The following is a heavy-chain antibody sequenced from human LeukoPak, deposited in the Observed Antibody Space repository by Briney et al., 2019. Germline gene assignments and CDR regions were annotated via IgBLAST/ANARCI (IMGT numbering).Heavy chain of an antibody. CDR1: GGSISSGGYS. V-gene: IGHV4-30-2*01. CDR2: IYHSGST. D-gene: IGHD4-17*01. CDR3: ARSPTVTPDYFDY. J-gene: IGHJ4*02. Sequence: PSETLSLTCADSGGSISSGGYSWSWIRQPPGKGLEWIGYIYHSGSTYYNPSLKSRVTISVDRSKNQFSLKLSSVTAADTAVYYCARSPTVTPDYFDYWGQGTLVTVSS.